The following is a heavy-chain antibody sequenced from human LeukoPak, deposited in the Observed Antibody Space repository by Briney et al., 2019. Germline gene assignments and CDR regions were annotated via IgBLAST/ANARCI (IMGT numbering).Heavy chain of an antibody. Sequence: TGGSLRLSCAASGFTFSSYAMSWVRQAPGKGLEWVSAISGSGGSTYYADSVKGRFTISRDNAKNSLYLQMNSLRAEDTAVYYCAREEGVVVPAATTTNYYYYGMDVWGQGTTVTVSS. CDR3: AREEGVVVPAATTTNYYYYGMDV. J-gene: IGHJ6*02. D-gene: IGHD2-2*01. V-gene: IGHV3-23*01. CDR2: ISGSGGST. CDR1: GFTFSSYA.